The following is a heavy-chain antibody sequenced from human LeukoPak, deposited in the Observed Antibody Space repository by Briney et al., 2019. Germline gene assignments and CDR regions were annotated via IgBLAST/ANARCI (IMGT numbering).Heavy chain of an antibody. Sequence: SETLSLTCTVSGGPISSYYGSWIRQPPGKGLEWIGYIFYSGSTNYNPSLKSRVTISVDTSKNQFSLRLSSVTAADTAVYYCARHQSKRRVAPFDYWGQGTLVTVSS. D-gene: IGHD1-1*01. J-gene: IGHJ4*02. V-gene: IGHV4-59*08. CDR1: GGPISSYY. CDR2: IFYSGST. CDR3: ARHQSKRRVAPFDY.